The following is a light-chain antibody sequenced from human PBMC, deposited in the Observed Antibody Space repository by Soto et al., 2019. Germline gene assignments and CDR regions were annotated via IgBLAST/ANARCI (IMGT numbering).Light chain of an antibody. CDR1: QAERNY. V-gene: IGKV1-6*01. CDR3: LQDYSWPWT. J-gene: IGKJ1*01. CDR2: GAF. Sequence: AIQMTQSPSSLSASVGDRLTITCRASQAERNYVGWYQEKPGKAPKFLIYGAFSLETGIPSRFSGSGYGTEFTLTNNSLLPEDFPTYFCLQDYSWPWTFGQGTKVEV.